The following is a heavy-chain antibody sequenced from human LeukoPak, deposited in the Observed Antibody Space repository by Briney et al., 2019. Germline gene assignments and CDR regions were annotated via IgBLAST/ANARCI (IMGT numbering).Heavy chain of an antibody. CDR3: ARSRLKWLMDSYYYYMDV. CDR2: INHSGST. CDR1: GGSFSGYY. J-gene: IGHJ6*03. Sequence: PSETLSLTCAVYGGSFSGYYWSWIRQPPGKGLEWIGEINHSGSTNYNPSLKSRVTISVDTSKNQFSLKLSSVTAADTAVYYCARSRLKWLMDSYYYYMDVWGKGTTVTVSS. D-gene: IGHD3-3*01. V-gene: IGHV4-34*01.